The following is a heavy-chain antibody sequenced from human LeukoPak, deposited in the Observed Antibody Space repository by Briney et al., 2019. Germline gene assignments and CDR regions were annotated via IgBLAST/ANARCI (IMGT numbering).Heavy chain of an antibody. V-gene: IGHV5-51*01. CDR3: ARVVVLVGTQSAFDI. D-gene: IGHD2-2*01. CDR1: GYSFTSYW. CDR2: IYPGDSDT. J-gene: IGHJ3*02. Sequence: GESLKISCKGSGYSFTSYWIGWVRQMPGKGLEWMGIIYPGDSDTRYSPSFQGQVTISADKSISTAYLQWSSLRASDTAMYYCARVVVLVGTQSAFDIWGQGTVVTVSS.